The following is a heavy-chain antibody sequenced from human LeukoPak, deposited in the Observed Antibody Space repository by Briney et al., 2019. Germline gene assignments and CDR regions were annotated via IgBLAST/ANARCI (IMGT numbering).Heavy chain of an antibody. V-gene: IGHV5-51*01. D-gene: IGHD2-21*02. CDR3: ARQGDEYCGGDCYLTYFDP. Sequence: GESLKISCKGSGYSFTSYWIGWVRQMPGKGLEWMGIIYPGDSDTRYSPSFQGQVTISADRSISTAYLQWSSLKASDTAMYNCARQGDEYCGGDCYLTYFDPWGQGTLVTVSS. CDR2: IYPGDSDT. J-gene: IGHJ5*02. CDR1: GYSFTSYW.